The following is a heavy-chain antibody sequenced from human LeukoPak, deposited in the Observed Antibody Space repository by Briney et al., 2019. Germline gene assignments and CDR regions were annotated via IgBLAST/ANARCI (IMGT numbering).Heavy chain of an antibody. J-gene: IGHJ5*02. CDR2: ISSNGGST. CDR3: ARDRGYSYGFWFDP. CDR1: GFTFSSYA. Sequence: GGSLRLSCAASGFTFSSYAMHWVRQAPGKGLEYVSAISSNGGSTYYANSVKGRFTISRDNSKNTLYLQMDSLRAEDMAVYYCARDRGYSYGFWFDPWGQGTLVTVSS. D-gene: IGHD5-18*01. V-gene: IGHV3-64*01.